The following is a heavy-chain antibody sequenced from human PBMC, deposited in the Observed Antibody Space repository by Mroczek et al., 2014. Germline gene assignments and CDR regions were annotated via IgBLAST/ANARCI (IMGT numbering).Heavy chain of an antibody. CDR1: GFTFSSYA. Sequence: ESGGGVVQPGRSLRLSCAASGFTFSSYAMHWVRQAPGKGLEWVAVISYDGSNKYYADSVKGRFTISRDNSKNTLYLQMNSLRAEDTAVYYCARDSGWHFDYWGQGTLVTVSS. CDR2: ISYDGSNK. J-gene: IGHJ4*02. CDR3: ARDSGWHFDY. V-gene: IGHV3-30-3*01. D-gene: IGHD6-19*01.